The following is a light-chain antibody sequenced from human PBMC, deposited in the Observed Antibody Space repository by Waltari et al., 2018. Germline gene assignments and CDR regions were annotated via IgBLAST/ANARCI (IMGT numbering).Light chain of an antibody. CDR1: QSVSRF. V-gene: IGKV3-20*01. Sequence: EIVLTQSPGTLSLPPGERATLSCRASQSVSRFLAWYQQKPGQAPRPLIDEASSRATDIPDRFSGSGSGTDFSLTISRLEPEDFAVYYCQKYGTLPATFGQGTKVEIK. CDR2: EAS. J-gene: IGKJ1*01. CDR3: QKYGTLPAT.